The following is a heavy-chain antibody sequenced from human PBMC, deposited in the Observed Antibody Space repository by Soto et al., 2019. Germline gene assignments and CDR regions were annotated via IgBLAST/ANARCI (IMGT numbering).Heavy chain of an antibody. V-gene: IGHV1-69*15. CDR2: ILPIFGTA. J-gene: IGHJ3*02. D-gene: IGHD2-21*02. CDR1: GGTFSTSS. CDR3: ARGHEFGGNSDAFDI. Sequence: QVQLVQSGAEVKKPGSSVKVSCKASGGTFSTSSMNWVRQAPEQGPEWMGNILPIFGTADYAHKFQGRVTITANESKKTVSVALRSLLSADTAVYYCARGHEFGGNSDAFDIWGQGTVVNVSS.